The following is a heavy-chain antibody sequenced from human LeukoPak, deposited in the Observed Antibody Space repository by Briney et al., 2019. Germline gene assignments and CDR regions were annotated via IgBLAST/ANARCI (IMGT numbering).Heavy chain of an antibody. V-gene: IGHV4-61*02. CDR2: IYTSGST. CDR1: GGSISSGSYY. Sequence: PSQTLSLTCTVSGGSISSGSYYWSWLRQPGGKGLEWIGRIYTSGSTNYNPSLKTRVTISVDTSKNQFSLKLSSVPAADTAVYYCARAPQRSLDAFDMWGQGTMVTVSS. CDR3: ARAPQRSLDAFDM. D-gene: IGHD6-25*01. J-gene: IGHJ3*02.